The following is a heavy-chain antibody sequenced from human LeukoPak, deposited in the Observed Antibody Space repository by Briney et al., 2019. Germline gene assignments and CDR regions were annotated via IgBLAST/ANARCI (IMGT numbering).Heavy chain of an antibody. Sequence: SQTLSLTCTVSGGSISSGGYYWSWIRQHPGKGLEWIGYIYYSGSTYYNPSLKSRVTISVDTSKNQFSLKLSSVTAADTAVYYCARDLSGGCSSTSCYRPHGGPRFDPWGQGTLVTVSS. V-gene: IGHV4-31*03. CDR2: IYYSGST. J-gene: IGHJ5*02. CDR3: ARDLSGGCSSTSCYRPHGGPRFDP. CDR1: GGSISSGGYY. D-gene: IGHD2-2*01.